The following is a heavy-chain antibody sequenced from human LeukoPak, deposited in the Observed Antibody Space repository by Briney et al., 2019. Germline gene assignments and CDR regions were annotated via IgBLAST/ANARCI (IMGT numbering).Heavy chain of an antibody. CDR3: AKSRSSIAAREFDY. D-gene: IGHD6-6*01. CDR1: GFTFSTYD. V-gene: IGHV3-23*01. CDR2: ISGSGGST. J-gene: IGHJ4*02. Sequence: GGSLRLSCAASGFTFSTYDMSWVRQAPGKGLEWVSAISGSGGSTYYADSVKGRFTISRDNSKNTLYLQMNSLRAEDTAVYYCAKSRSSIAAREFDYWGQGTLVTVSS.